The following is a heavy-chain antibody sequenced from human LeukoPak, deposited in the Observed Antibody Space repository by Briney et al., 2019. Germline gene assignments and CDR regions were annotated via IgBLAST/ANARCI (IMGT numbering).Heavy chain of an antibody. CDR2: ISYDGSNR. CDR3: AKARNSGSYLNYFDY. V-gene: IGHV3-30*18. Sequence: GGSLRLSCAASGFTFSSYGMHWVRQAPGKGLEWVAVISYDGSNRYYADSVKGRFTISRDNSKNTLYLQMNSLRAEDTAVYYCAKARNSGSYLNYFDYWGQGTLVTVSS. J-gene: IGHJ4*02. CDR1: GFTFSSYG. D-gene: IGHD1-26*01.